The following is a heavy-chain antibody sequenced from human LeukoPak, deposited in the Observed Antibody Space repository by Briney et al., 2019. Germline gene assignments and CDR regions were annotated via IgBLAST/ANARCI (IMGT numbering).Heavy chain of an antibody. V-gene: IGHV3-23*01. CDR3: AKWPEGAMDYFDY. CDR2: ISGDGTRT. D-gene: IGHD3-16*01. J-gene: IGHJ4*02. CDR1: GFRFSSYT. Sequence: GGSLRLSCAASGFRFSSYTMTWARQAPVKGLEWVSAISGDGTRTYYADSVKGRFTISRDNSKITLYLEMSSLRVEDTAIYYCAKWPEGAMDYFDYWGQGTLVTVSS.